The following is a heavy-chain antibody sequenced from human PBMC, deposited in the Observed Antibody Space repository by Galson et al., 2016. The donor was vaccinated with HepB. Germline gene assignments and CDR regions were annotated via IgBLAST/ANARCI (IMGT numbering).Heavy chain of an antibody. CDR2: IIPIFGTA. CDR1: GGTFSSYV. D-gene: IGHD6-13*01. J-gene: IGHJ3*02. V-gene: IGHV1-69*06. Sequence: SVKVSCKAYGGTFSSYVISWVRQAPGQGLEWMGGIIPIFGTANYAQTFQGRVTITADKSTSTAYMELSSLRSEDTAVYYCARDARHRSTWYLAFDIWGQGTMLTVSS. CDR3: ARDARHRSTWYLAFDI.